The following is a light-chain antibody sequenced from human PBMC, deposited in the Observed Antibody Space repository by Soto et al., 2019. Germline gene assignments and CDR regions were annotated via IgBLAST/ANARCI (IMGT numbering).Light chain of an antibody. Sequence: EIVLTQSPATLSSSPGERATLSCRASQSVGSYLAWYQQKPGQAPRLLIYDASVRATGTPARFSGSGSGTDFTLTISSLEPEDFALYYCQQRSTWPTFGQGTRLEIK. CDR1: QSVGSY. CDR2: DAS. J-gene: IGKJ5*01. CDR3: QQRSTWPT. V-gene: IGKV3-11*01.